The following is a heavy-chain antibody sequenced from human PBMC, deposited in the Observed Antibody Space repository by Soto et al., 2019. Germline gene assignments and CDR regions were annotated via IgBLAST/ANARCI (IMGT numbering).Heavy chain of an antibody. Sequence: QVQLQQWGAGLLKPSETLSLTCAVYGGSFSGYYWSWIRQPPGKGLEWIGEINHSGSTNYNPSLKSRVTISVDTSKNQFSLKLSSVTAADTAVYYCARGVGGAIVVVPENYYYYGMDVWGQGTTVTVSS. D-gene: IGHD2-2*01. V-gene: IGHV4-34*01. CDR3: ARGVGGAIVVVPENYYYYGMDV. CDR2: INHSGST. CDR1: GGSFSGYY. J-gene: IGHJ6*02.